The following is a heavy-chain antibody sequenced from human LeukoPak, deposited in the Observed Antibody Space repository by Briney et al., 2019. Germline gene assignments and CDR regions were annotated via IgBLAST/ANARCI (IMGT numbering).Heavy chain of an antibody. D-gene: IGHD6-19*01. V-gene: IGHV4-59*01. CDR2: IYYSGST. Sequence: SETLSLTCTVSGGSISSYYWSWIRQPPGKGLEWIGYIYYSGSTNYNPSLKSRVTISVDTSKNQFSLKLSSVTAADTAVYYCARDLGSGGESYFDYWGQGTLVTVSS. CDR3: ARDLGSGGESYFDY. J-gene: IGHJ4*02. CDR1: GGSISSYY.